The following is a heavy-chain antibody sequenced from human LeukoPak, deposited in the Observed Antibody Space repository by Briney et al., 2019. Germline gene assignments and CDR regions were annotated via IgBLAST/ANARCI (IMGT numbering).Heavy chain of an antibody. Sequence: GGSLRLSCVVSGFSVSNNYIIWVRQAPGNGLERVSVIYGDGRTSHSASVRGRLTISRDNSKNIVSLQMNNLRAEDTAVYYCARGRGLGVVSPYFDYWGQGTLVTVSS. CDR3: ARGRGLGVVSPYFDY. J-gene: IGHJ4*02. CDR1: GFSVSNNY. CDR2: IYGDGRT. V-gene: IGHV3-53*01. D-gene: IGHD3-3*01.